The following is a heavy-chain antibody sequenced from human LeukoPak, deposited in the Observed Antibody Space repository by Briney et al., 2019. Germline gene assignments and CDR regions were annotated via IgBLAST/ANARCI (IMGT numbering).Heavy chain of an antibody. V-gene: IGHV3-64D*06. J-gene: IGHJ4*02. CDR3: VKGTYTAAH. CDR1: GFAFSGYA. CDR2: ISRSGDST. D-gene: IGHD2-15*01. Sequence: PGGSLTLSCSASGFAFSGYAMHWVRQAPGKELEYVSAISRSGDSTYYADSVKGRISISRDNSKNTLYLQVSSLKTEDTAVYYCVKGTYTAAHWGQGTLVTVSS.